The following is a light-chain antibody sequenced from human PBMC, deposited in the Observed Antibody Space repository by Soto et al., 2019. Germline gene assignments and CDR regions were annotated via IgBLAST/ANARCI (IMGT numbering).Light chain of an antibody. CDR1: SSNIGAGYD. CDR2: GNS. V-gene: IGLV1-40*01. Sequence: QSVLTQPPSVSGAPGQRVTISCTGSSSNIGAGYDVYWYQQLPGTAPKLLIYGNSNRPSGVAERFSGSKSATSASLAITGLQAEDEADYYCQSYDSSLTGAVFGGGTQLTVL. J-gene: IGLJ2*01. CDR3: QSYDSSLTGAV.